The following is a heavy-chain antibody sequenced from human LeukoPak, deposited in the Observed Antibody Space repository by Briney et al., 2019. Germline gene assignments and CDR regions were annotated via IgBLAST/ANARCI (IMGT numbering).Heavy chain of an antibody. CDR3: AKSGAWYLERYPVND. J-gene: IGHJ4*02. Sequence: GASVKVSCKASGYTFTGYHMHWVRQAPGQGLEWMGWTNANSGGTNYAQKFQGRVTMTRDTSISTAYMELNRLRSDDTAVYYCAKSGAWYLERYPVNDWGQGTLVTVSS. CDR2: TNANSGGT. V-gene: IGHV1-2*02. D-gene: IGHD6-13*01. CDR1: GYTFTGYH.